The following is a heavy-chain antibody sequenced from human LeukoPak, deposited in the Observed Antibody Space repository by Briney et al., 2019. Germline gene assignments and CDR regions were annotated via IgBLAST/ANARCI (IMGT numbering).Heavy chain of an antibody. CDR2: ISWNSGSI. J-gene: IGHJ4*02. D-gene: IGHD6-6*01. V-gene: IGHV3-9*01. CDR3: AKFSSSNPY. Sequence: GGSLRLSCAASGFTFDDYAMHWVRQAPGKGLEWVSGISWNSGSIGYADSVKGRFTISRDNAKNSLYLQMNSLRAEDTALYYCAKFSSSNPYWGQGTLVTVSS. CDR1: GFTFDDYA.